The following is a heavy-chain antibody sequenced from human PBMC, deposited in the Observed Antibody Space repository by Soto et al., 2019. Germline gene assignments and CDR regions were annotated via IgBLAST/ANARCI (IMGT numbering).Heavy chain of an antibody. Sequence: EVQLSESGGSLVQPGGSLRLSCAASTFTLSSSAMSWVRQAPGKGLEWVSSIRGDGGGTLYAYSVKGRFTISRDLSKNTLFLQMNSLRAEDTAIYYCAKCSVGTVRSSGWCNWLDPWGQGTLVTVSS. CDR2: IRGDGGGT. V-gene: IGHV3-23*01. J-gene: IGHJ5*02. CDR3: AKCSVGTVRSSGWCNWLDP. CDR1: TFTLSSSA. D-gene: IGHD6-19*01.